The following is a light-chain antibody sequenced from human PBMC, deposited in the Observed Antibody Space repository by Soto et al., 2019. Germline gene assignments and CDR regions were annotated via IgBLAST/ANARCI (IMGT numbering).Light chain of an antibody. J-gene: IGLJ2*01. CDR1: SSDVGAYNY. Sequence: QSALTQPTSASGSPGQSVTISCTGTSSDVGAYNYVSWYQQHPGKAPKLMIYEVSQRPSGVPDRFSGSKSGNTASLTVSGLLAEDEADYYCSSYAGSNIVLFGGGTKVTVL. CDR2: EVS. V-gene: IGLV2-8*01. CDR3: SSYAGSNIVL.